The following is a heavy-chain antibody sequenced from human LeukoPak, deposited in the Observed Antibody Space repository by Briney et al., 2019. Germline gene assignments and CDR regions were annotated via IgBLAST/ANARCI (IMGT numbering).Heavy chain of an antibody. CDR3: ARDGASLNWFDP. Sequence: GRSLRLSCAASGFTFSSYTMHWVRQAPGKGLEWVAVISYDGSNEYYADSVKGRFTISRDNSKNTLCLQMNSLRAEDTAVYYCARDGASLNWFDPWGQGTLVTVSS. CDR2: ISYDGSNE. J-gene: IGHJ5*02. D-gene: IGHD1-26*01. CDR1: GFTFSSYT. V-gene: IGHV3-30-3*01.